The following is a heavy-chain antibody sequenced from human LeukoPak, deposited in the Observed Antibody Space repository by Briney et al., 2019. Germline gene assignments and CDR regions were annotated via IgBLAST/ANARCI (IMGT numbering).Heavy chain of an antibody. CDR2: ISSSGSTI. CDR3: ASTNYYDSSGYWARFDY. CDR1: GFTFSSYE. J-gene: IGHJ4*02. Sequence: GGSLRLSCAASGFTFSSYEMNWVRQAPGKGPEWVSYISSSGSTIYYADSVKGRFTISRDNAKNSLYLQMNSLRAEDTAVYYCASTNYYDSSGYWARFDYWGQGTLVTVSS. V-gene: IGHV3-48*03. D-gene: IGHD3-22*01.